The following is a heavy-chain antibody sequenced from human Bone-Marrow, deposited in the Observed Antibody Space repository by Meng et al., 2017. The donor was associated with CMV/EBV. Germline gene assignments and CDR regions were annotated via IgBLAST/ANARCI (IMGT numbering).Heavy chain of an antibody. Sequence: VLLVGSWGGVVQPGRSLRLSCAASGFTFSSYAMHWVRQAPGKGLEWVAVISYDGSNKYYADSVKGRFTISRDNSKNTLYLQMNSLRAEDTAVYYCARDYYHNWGQGTLVTVSS. CDR3: ARDYYHN. CDR1: GFTFSSYA. D-gene: IGHD3-9*01. CDR2: ISYDGSNK. J-gene: IGHJ4*02. V-gene: IGHV3-30-3*01.